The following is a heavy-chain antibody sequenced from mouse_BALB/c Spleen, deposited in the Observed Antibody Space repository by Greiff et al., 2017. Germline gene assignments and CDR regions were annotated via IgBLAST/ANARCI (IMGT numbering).Heavy chain of an antibody. D-gene: IGHD2-4*01. Sequence: EVMLVESGGGLVKPGGSLKLSCAASGFTFSSYAMSWVRQSPEKRLEWVAEISSGGSYTYYPDTVTGRFTISRDNAKNTLYLEMSSLRSEDTAMYYCARESTMITTGYFDYWGQGTTLTVSS. J-gene: IGHJ2*01. CDR3: ARESTMITTGYFDY. V-gene: IGHV5-9-4*01. CDR2: ISSGGSYT. CDR1: GFTFSSYA.